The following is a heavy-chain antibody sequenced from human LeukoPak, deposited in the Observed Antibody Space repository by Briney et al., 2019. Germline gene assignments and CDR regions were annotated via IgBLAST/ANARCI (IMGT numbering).Heavy chain of an antibody. CDR2: IYPGVGNT. V-gene: IGHV1-46*01. CDR1: GYTFTSYY. CDR3: ARARHNYDILTGYLQNWFDP. D-gene: IGHD3-9*01. J-gene: IGHJ5*02. Sequence: ASVKVSCKASGYTFTSYYIHWVRQAPGQGLEWMGIIYPGVGNTNYAQKCQGRVIMTRDTSTSTVYMELSSLRSEDTAVYYCARARHNYDILTGYLQNWFDPWGQGTLVTVSS.